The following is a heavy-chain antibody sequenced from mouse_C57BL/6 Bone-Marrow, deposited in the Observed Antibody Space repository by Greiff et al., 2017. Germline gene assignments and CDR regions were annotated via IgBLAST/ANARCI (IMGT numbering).Heavy chain of an antibody. V-gene: IGHV1-42*01. CDR2: INPSTGGT. CDR3: ARRTAQAPRAMDY. CDR1: GYSFTGYY. D-gene: IGHD3-2*02. Sequence: EVQLQQSGPELVKPGASVKISCKASGYSFTGYYMNWVKQSPEKSLEWIGEINPSTGGTTYNQKFKAKATLTVDKSSSTAYMQLKSLTSEDSAVYYCARRTAQAPRAMDYWGQGTSVTVSS. J-gene: IGHJ4*01.